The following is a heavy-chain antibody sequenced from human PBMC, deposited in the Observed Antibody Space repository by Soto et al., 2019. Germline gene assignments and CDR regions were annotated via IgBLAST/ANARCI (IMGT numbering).Heavy chain of an antibody. J-gene: IGHJ4*02. CDR2: IHHSGGT. D-gene: IGHD3-10*01. Sequence: QVQLQESGPGLVTPSGTLSVTCAVSSGSISSSYWWSWVRQPPGERLEWIGEIHHSGGTNYNPPLESRVTISVDKSKNQFSLRLSSVTAADTAVYYCARIDYGSGSDYNFDYWGQGTLVTVSS. V-gene: IGHV4-4*02. CDR1: SGSISSSYW. CDR3: ARIDYGSGSDYNFDY.